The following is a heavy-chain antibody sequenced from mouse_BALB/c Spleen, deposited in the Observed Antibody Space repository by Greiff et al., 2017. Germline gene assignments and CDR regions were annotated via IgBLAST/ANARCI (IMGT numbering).Heavy chain of an antibody. CDR3: ARPVRYYGSSWFAY. D-gene: IGHD1-1*01. CDR2: INRDSSTI. J-gene: IGHJ3*01. V-gene: IGHV4-1*02. Sequence: DVKLVESGGGLVQPGGSLKLSCAASGFDFSRYWMSWVRQAPGKGLEWIGEINRDSSTINYTPSLKDKFIISRDNAKNTLYLQMSKVRSEDTALYYCARPVRYYGSSWFAYWGQGTLVTVSA. CDR1: GFDFSRYW.